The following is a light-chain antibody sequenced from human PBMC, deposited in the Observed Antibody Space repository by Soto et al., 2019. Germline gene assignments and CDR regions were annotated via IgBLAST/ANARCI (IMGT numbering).Light chain of an antibody. V-gene: IGKV2-28*01. CDR1: QSLLYTIGHYY. CDR3: MQALQTRT. Sequence: DIVMTQSPLSLPVTPGEPASISCRSSQSLLYTIGHYYLDWYLQKPGQSPQLLIYLGSNRTPGGPDRFSGRGSGTDFTTKTSRVEAEDVGVYDCMQALQTRTFGQRTNVDIK. CDR2: LGS. J-gene: IGKJ1*01.